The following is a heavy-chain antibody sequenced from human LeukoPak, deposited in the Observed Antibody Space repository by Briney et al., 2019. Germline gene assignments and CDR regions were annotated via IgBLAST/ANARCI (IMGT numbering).Heavy chain of an antibody. D-gene: IGHD1-26*01. J-gene: IGHJ6*02. V-gene: IGHV4-4*07. Sequence: PSETLSLTCTVSGGSISSYYWSGIRQPAGKGLEWIGRIYTSGSSDYNPSLKSRVTMSVDTSKNQFSLKLNSVTAADKAVYYCARGSNSPRSPLGMDVWGQGTTVTVSS. CDR2: IYTSGSS. CDR1: GGSISSYY. CDR3: ARGSNSPRSPLGMDV.